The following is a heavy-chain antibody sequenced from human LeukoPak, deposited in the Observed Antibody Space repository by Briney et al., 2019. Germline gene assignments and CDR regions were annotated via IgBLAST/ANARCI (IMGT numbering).Heavy chain of an antibody. CDR3: ARADTAMSEPFDY. J-gene: IGHJ4*02. Sequence: VASVKVSCKASGGTFSSYAISWVRQAPGQGLEWMGGIIPIFGTANYAQKFQGRVTITADESTSTAYMGLSSLRSEDTAVYYCARADTAMSEPFDYWGQGTLVTVSS. CDR1: GGTFSSYA. V-gene: IGHV1-69*13. D-gene: IGHD5-18*01. CDR2: IIPIFGTA.